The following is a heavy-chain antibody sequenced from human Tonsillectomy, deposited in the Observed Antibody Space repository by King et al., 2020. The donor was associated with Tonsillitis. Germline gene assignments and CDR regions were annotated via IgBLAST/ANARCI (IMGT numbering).Heavy chain of an antibody. CDR1: GFTFSSYS. CDR2: ISSSSSTI. CDR3: ARDRYYGDPTFDS. V-gene: IGHV3-48*01. D-gene: IGHD4-17*01. Sequence: VQLVESGGGLVQPGGSLRLSCAASGFTFSSYSMDWVRQAPGKGLEWVSYISSSSSTIKYAHSVKGRFTISRDNARNSLYLQMNSLRVEDTAVYYCARDRYYGDPTFDSWGQGTLVTVSS. J-gene: IGHJ4*02.